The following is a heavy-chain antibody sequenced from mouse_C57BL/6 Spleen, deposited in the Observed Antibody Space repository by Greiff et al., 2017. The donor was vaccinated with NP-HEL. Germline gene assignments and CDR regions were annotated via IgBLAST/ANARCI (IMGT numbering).Heavy chain of an antibody. J-gene: IGHJ2*01. CDR1: GYTFTSYW. V-gene: IGHV1-69*01. CDR3: ARGGNYYGSSYVDY. CDR2: IDPSDSYT. Sequence: QVQLKQPGAELVMPGASVKLSCKASGYTFTSYWMHWVKQRPGQGLEWIGEIDPSDSYTNYNQKFKGKSTLTVDKSSSTAYMQLSSLTSEDSAVYYCARGGNYYGSSYVDYWGQGTTLTVSS. D-gene: IGHD1-1*01.